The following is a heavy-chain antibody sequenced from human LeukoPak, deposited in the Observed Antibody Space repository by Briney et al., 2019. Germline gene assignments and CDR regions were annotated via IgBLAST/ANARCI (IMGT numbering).Heavy chain of an antibody. D-gene: IGHD3-3*01. CDR2: IKQDGSEK. Sequence: GGSLRLSCAASGFTFSSYWMSWVRQAPGKGLEWVANIKQDGSEKYYVDSVKGRFTISRDNAKNSLYLRMNSLRAEDTAVYYCARELNDFWSGYYYWGQGTLVTVSS. CDR3: ARELNDFWSGYYY. CDR1: GFTFSSYW. J-gene: IGHJ4*02. V-gene: IGHV3-7*01.